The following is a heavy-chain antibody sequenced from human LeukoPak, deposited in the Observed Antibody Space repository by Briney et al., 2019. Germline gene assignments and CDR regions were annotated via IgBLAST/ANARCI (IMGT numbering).Heavy chain of an antibody. J-gene: IGHJ3*02. CDR2: ISWNSGSI. V-gene: IGHV3-9*01. CDR1: GFTFSSYS. CDR3: AKDISSSPDAFDI. Sequence: GGSLRLSCAASGFTFSSYSMNWVRQAPGKGLEWVSGISWNSGSIGYADSVKGRFTISRDNAKNSLYLQMNSLRAEDTALYYCAKDISSSPDAFDIWGQGTMVTVSS. D-gene: IGHD6-6*01.